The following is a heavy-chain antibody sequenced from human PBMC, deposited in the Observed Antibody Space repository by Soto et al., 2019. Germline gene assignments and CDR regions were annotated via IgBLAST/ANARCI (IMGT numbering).Heavy chain of an antibody. D-gene: IGHD2-8*01. CDR1: GFTFSSYG. CDR3: AKDETVYAIYPVGAFDI. Sequence: VGSLRLSCAASGFTFSSYGMHWVRQAPGKGLEWVAVISYDGSNKYYADSVKGRFTISRDNSKNTLYLQMNSLRAEDTAVYYCAKDETVYAIYPVGAFDIWGQGTMVTVSS. V-gene: IGHV3-30*18. J-gene: IGHJ3*02. CDR2: ISYDGSNK.